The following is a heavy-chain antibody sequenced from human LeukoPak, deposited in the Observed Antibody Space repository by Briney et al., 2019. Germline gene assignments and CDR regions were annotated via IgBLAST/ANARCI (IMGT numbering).Heavy chain of an antibody. CDR3: ARGPTISETGYFDF. CDR2: INHRGDT. D-gene: IGHD1-1*01. J-gene: IGHJ4*03. CDR1: GGSFSTYY. Sequence: SETLSLTCAVYGGSFSTYYWSWIRQSPGKGLAWIAEINHRGDTSYNPSVKSRVTISVDTSKNQFSLKVRSLTAADTAVYYCARGPTISETGYFDFWGQGTLVTVSS. V-gene: IGHV4-34*01.